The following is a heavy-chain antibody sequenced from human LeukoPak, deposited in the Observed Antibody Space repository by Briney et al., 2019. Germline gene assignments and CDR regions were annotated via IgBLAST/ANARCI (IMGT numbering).Heavy chain of an antibody. CDR2: IWYDGSNK. Sequence: PGGSLRLSCAASGFTFSSYGMHWVRQAPGKGLEWVAVIWYDGSNKYYADSVKGRFTISRDNSKNTLYLQMNSLRAEDTAVYYCAKDRSRFPARRGSCMDVWGKGTTVTVSS. D-gene: IGHD1-14*01. J-gene: IGHJ6*03. CDR1: GFTFSSYG. V-gene: IGHV3-33*06. CDR3: AKDRSRFPARRGSCMDV.